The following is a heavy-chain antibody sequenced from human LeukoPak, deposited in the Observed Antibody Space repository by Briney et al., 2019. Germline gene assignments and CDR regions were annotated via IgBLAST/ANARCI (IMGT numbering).Heavy chain of an antibody. Sequence: GGPLRFSCGAPGLAFSRYWMTGVRQAPGKGLEWVANIKQDGSEKYYVDSVKGRFTISRDNAKNSLYLQMNSLRAEDTAMYYCARGFDSKSSYFDSWGQGTLVAVSS. D-gene: IGHD5-12*01. V-gene: IGHV3-7*05. CDR1: GLAFSRYW. J-gene: IGHJ4*02. CDR2: IKQDGSEK. CDR3: ARGFDSKSSYFDS.